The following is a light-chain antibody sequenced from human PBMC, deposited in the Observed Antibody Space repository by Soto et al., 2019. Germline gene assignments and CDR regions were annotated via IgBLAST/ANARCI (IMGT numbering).Light chain of an antibody. CDR3: ATWDNSLNGYV. CDR2: TNN. Sequence: QSVRSQPPSVSGTPAQRVTISCSGSSSNIGSDAVNWYQQLPGTAPKLLIYTNNQRPSGVPDRFSGSKSGTSASLAISGLQSEDEADYYCATWDNSLNGYVFGAGTKVTVL. CDR1: SSNIGSDA. V-gene: IGLV1-44*01. J-gene: IGLJ1*01.